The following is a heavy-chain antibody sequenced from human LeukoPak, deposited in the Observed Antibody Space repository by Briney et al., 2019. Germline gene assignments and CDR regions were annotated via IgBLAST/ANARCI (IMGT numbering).Heavy chain of an antibody. CDR2: IYPSGSI. Sequence: PSETLSLTCSVSGASISSGSYYWSWIRQPAGKGLEWIGLIYPSGSINNNPSLKSRVTISLDTSKNLFSLRLSSVTAADTAIYYCARAGSIKAAFDIWGQGTMVTVSS. V-gene: IGHV4-61*02. D-gene: IGHD5-12*01. CDR3: ARAGSIKAAFDI. CDR1: GASISSGSYY. J-gene: IGHJ3*02.